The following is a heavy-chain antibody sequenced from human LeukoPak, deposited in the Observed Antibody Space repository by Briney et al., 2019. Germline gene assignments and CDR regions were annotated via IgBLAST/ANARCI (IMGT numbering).Heavy chain of an antibody. V-gene: IGHV3-30*03. CDR1: GFTLRSYW. D-gene: IGHD3-10*01. CDR3: AREEADYYGSGSYSGFDP. J-gene: IGHJ5*02. CDR2: ISYDGSNK. Sequence: PGGSLRLSCAASGFTLRSYWMSWVRQAPGKGLEWVAVISYDGSNKYYADSVKGRFTISRDNSKNTLYLQMNSLRAEDTAVYYCAREEADYYGSGSYSGFDPWGQGTLVTVSS.